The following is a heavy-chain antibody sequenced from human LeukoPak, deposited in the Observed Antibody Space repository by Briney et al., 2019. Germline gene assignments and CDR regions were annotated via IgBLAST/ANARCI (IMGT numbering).Heavy chain of an antibody. D-gene: IGHD3-10*01. V-gene: IGHV4-59*01. CDR2: IYYSGST. CDR3: ARVGGYYGSGIIYRKSRDAFDI. J-gene: IGHJ3*02. Sequence: SETLSLTCTVSGGSINSYYWSWIRQPPGKGLEWIGYIYYSGSTNYNPSLKSRVTTSVDTSKNQFSLKLSSVTAADTAVYYCARVGGYYGSGIIYRKSRDAFDIWGQGTMVTVSS. CDR1: GGSINSYY.